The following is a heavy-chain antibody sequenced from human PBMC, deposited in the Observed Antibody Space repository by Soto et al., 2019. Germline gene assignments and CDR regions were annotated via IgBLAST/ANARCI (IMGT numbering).Heavy chain of an antibody. CDR2: IDPSDSYT. V-gene: IGHV5-10-1*01. CDR3: ASHVGSGGYTWYYGMDX. D-gene: IGHD5-18*01. J-gene: IGHJ6*02. Sequence: PGEALKITWKGSGYSFTSYWISWVRQMPGKGLELMVMIDPSDSYTNYSPSFQGNVTISADKSIRTAYLQWSSLKSSDTAMYYCASHVGSGGYTWYYGMDXWGQGTTVTVS. CDR1: GYSFTSYW.